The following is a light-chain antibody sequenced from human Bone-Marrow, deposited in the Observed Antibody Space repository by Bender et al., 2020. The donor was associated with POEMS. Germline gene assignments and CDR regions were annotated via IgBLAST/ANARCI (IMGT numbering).Light chain of an antibody. CDR1: SSDIGSSNY. J-gene: IGLJ1*01. CDR2: EVS. V-gene: IGLV2-8*01. CDR3: QVWDTGNHPYV. Sequence: QSALTQPPSASGSPGQSVTISCTGTSSDIGSSNYVSWYQQHPGKVPKVIIYEVSKRPSGVPDRFSGSKSGSTASLTVSRVEVGDEADYYCQVWDTGNHPYVFGPGTKVTVL.